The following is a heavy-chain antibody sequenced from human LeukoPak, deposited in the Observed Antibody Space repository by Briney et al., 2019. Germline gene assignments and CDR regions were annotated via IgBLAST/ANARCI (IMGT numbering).Heavy chain of an antibody. CDR2: IYFSGST. CDR1: GGSISSTTYY. J-gene: IGHJ4*02. V-gene: IGHV4-39*07. Sequence: PSETLSLTCTVSGGSISSTTYYWGWIRQPPGKGLEWIGSIYFSGSTYYNPSLKSRVSISVDTSKNQFSLKPSSVTDADTAVYYCARDGMWFGEFRFDYWGQGTLVTVSS. D-gene: IGHD3-10*01. CDR3: ARDGMWFGEFRFDY.